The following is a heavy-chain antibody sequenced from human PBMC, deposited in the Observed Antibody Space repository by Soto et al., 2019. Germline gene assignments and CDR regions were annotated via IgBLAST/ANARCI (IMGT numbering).Heavy chain of an antibody. J-gene: IGHJ5*02. Sequence: EVQLVQSGAEVKKPGESLKISCKGSGYSFTSYWIGWVRQMPGKGLEWMGIIYPGDSDTRYSPSFQGQVTISADKSISTAYLQWSSLKASDTAMYYCARHPEEMATITGWFDPWGQGTLVTVSS. CDR2: IYPGDSDT. CDR3: ARHPEEMATITGWFDP. D-gene: IGHD5-12*01. V-gene: IGHV5-51*01. CDR1: GYSFTSYW.